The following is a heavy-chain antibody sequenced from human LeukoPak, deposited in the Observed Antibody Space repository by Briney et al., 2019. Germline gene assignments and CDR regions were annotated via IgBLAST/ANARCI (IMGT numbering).Heavy chain of an antibody. V-gene: IGHV3-73*01. CDR3: TRHRLIRGYSYGRDAFDI. CDR1: GFTFSGSA. D-gene: IGHD5-18*01. Sequence: GGSLRLSCAASGFTFSGSAMYWVRQASGKGLEWVGRIRSKANSYVTAYAASVKGRFTISRDDSKKTAYLQMNSLKTEDTAVYYCTRHRLIRGYSYGRDAFDIWGQGTMVTVSS. CDR2: IRSKANSYVT. J-gene: IGHJ3*02.